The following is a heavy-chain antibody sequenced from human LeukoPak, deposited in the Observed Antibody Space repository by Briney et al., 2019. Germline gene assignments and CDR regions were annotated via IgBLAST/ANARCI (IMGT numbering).Heavy chain of an antibody. V-gene: IGHV5-51*01. CDR3: ARQTRRYCSSTSCSNPFDI. CDR2: IYPGDSDT. Sequence: HGESLKISCKGSGYSFTSYWIGWVRQMPGKGLEWMGIIYPGDSDTRYSPSFQGQVTISADKSISTAYLQWSSLKASDTAMYYCARQTRRYCSSTSCSNPFDIWGQGTMVTVSS. J-gene: IGHJ3*02. D-gene: IGHD2-2*01. CDR1: GYSFTSYW.